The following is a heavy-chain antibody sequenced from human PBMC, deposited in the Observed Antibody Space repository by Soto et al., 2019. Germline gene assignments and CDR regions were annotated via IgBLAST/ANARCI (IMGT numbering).Heavy chain of an antibody. Sequence: QVQLVQSGAEVKKPGASVKVSCKASGYTFTNYAFSWVRQAPGQGLEWMGWISAYNGNTNYPQKLQGRVTMTTDTSTSAAYMELRSLRSDDTAVYYCARDLAAAGPFDYWGQGTLVTVSS. CDR1: GYTFTNYA. CDR3: ARDLAAAGPFDY. CDR2: ISAYNGNT. V-gene: IGHV1-18*01. J-gene: IGHJ4*02. D-gene: IGHD6-13*01.